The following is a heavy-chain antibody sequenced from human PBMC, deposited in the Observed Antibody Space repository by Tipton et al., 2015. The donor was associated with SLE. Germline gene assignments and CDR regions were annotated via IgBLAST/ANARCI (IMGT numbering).Heavy chain of an antibody. D-gene: IGHD5-12*01. Sequence: TLSLTCTVSGGSISSHYWSWIRQPPGKRLEWIGHVHSSGSTFYSPSLKSRVTISMDTSKNQVSLRMTSVTAADTAVYYCAASGYTFLSWFDPWGQGTPVTVSS. V-gene: IGHV4-59*11. J-gene: IGHJ5*02. CDR3: AASGYTFLSWFDP. CDR2: VHSSGST. CDR1: GGSISSHY.